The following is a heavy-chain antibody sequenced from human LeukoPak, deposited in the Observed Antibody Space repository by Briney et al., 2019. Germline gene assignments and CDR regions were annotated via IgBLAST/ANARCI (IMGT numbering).Heavy chain of an antibody. V-gene: IGHV4-34*01. CDR2: INHSGST. D-gene: IGHD3-3*01. Sequence: SETLSLTCAVYGGSFSGYYWSWIRQPPGKGLEWIGEINHSGSTNYNPSLKSRVTISVGTSKNQFSLKLTSVTAADTAVYYCARGQGVVPLFDYWGQGTLVTVSS. CDR3: ARGQGVVPLFDY. CDR1: GGSFSGYY. J-gene: IGHJ4*02.